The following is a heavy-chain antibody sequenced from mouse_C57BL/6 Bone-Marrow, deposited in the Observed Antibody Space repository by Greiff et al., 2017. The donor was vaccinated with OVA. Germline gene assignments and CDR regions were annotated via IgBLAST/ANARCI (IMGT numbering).Heavy chain of an antibody. CDR2: IHPNSGST. V-gene: IGHV1-64*01. Sequence: QVQLQQPGAELVKPGASVKLSCKASGYTFTSYWMHWVKQRPGQGLEWIGMIHPNSGSTNYNEKFKSKATLTVDKSSSTAYMQLSSLTSEDSAVYYCARRHYYGSIYWYFDVWGTGTTVTVSS. CDR1: GYTFTSYW. CDR3: ARRHYYGSIYWYFDV. D-gene: IGHD1-1*01. J-gene: IGHJ1*03.